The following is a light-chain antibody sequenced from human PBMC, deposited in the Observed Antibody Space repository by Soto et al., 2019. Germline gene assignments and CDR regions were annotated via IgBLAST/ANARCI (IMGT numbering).Light chain of an antibody. CDR3: GSWDSSLSAYV. CDR1: SSNIGGNS. Sequence: QSVLTQPPSVSAAPGQKVTISCSGSSSNIGGNSVSWYQQRPGTAPKLLIYDDNKRPSGIPDRFTGSKSGTSATLGITGFQTGDEADYYCGSWDSSLSAYVFGTGTNVTV. J-gene: IGLJ1*01. CDR2: DDN. V-gene: IGLV1-51*01.